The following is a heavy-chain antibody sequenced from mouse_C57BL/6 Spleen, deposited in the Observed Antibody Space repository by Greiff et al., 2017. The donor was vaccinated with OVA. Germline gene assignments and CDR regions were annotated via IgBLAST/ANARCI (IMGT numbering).Heavy chain of an antibody. CDR3: TRDGDYDAGYAMDY. V-gene: IGHV5-9-1*02. J-gene: IGHJ4*01. CDR1: GFTFSSYA. CDR2: ISSGGDYI. Sequence: DVQLVESGEGLVKPGGSLKLSCAASGFTFSSYAMSWVRQTPEKRLEWVAYISSGGDYIYYADTVKGRFTISRDNARNTLYLQMSSLKSEDTAMYYCTRDGDYDAGYAMDYWGQGTSVTVSS. D-gene: IGHD2-4*01.